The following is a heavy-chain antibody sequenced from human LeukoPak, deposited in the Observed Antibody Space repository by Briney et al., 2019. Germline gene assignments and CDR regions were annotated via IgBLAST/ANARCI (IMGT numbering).Heavy chain of an antibody. J-gene: IGHJ4*02. D-gene: IGHD2-21*01. CDR2: INPSGDDP. Sequence: ASVKVSCTASGSSLTAYNLHWVRQAPGQGLEWLGMINPSGDDPKYAQKFQGRVTVTRHTSTRVVYMEMSSLTSEDTSVYYCATNSTGQLLMSYWGQGTLVT. CDR3: ATNSTGQLLMSY. V-gene: IGHV1-46*01. CDR1: GSSLTAYN.